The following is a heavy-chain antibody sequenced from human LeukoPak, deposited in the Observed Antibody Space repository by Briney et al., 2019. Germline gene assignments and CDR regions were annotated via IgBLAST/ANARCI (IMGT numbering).Heavy chain of an antibody. CDR2: ISWNSGSI. CDR1: GFTFDVYA. D-gene: IGHD6-13*01. Sequence: GGSLRLSCAASGFTFDVYAMHWVRQAPGKGLEWVSGISWNSGSIGYADSVKGRFTISRDNAKNSLYLQMNSLRAEDTALYYCAKDKYPYSSSWSHAFDIWGQGTMVTVSS. J-gene: IGHJ3*02. CDR3: AKDKYPYSSSWSHAFDI. V-gene: IGHV3-9*01.